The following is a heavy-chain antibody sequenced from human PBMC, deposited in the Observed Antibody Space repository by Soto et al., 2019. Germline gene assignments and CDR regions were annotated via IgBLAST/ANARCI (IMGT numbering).Heavy chain of an antibody. CDR3: ARSPKYYYDSSVTSNWFDP. V-gene: IGHV1-58*02. Sequence: SVKVSCKASGFTFTNSAMQWVRQARGQRLEWIGWIVVGSGNTYYAQKFQERVTITRDMATNTVHMELSSLTSEDTAVYYCARSPKYYYDSSVTSNWFDPWGQGTLVTVSS. CDR2: IVVGSGNT. J-gene: IGHJ5*02. CDR1: GFTFTNSA. D-gene: IGHD3-22*01.